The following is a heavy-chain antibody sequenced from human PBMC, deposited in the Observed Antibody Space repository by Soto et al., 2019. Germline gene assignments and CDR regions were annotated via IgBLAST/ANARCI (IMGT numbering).Heavy chain of an antibody. J-gene: IGHJ3*02. V-gene: IGHV4-59*01. D-gene: IGHD4-4*01. CDR1: GGSISSYY. CDR3: AREGDDYNLGAFDI. CDR2: IYYSGST. Sequence: ASETLSLTCTVSGGSISSYYWSWIRQPPGKGLVWIGYIYYSGSTSCNPSLKSRFTISVDTSKNQFSLKLSSVTAADTAVYYCAREGDDYNLGAFDIWGQGTMVTVSS.